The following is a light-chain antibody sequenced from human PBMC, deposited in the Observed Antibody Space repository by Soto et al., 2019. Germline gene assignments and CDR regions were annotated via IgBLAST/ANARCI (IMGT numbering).Light chain of an antibody. J-gene: IGKJ1*01. Sequence: DIQMTQSPSTLSASVGDRVTITCRASQTVINYLAWYQQKPGKAPKLLIYRASTLESGVPSRFSGSGSGTEFTVTISSLQPDAFATYFSQQYYNYSATFGQGTKVEI. CDR3: QQYYNYSAT. CDR2: RAS. CDR1: QTVINY. V-gene: IGKV1-5*03.